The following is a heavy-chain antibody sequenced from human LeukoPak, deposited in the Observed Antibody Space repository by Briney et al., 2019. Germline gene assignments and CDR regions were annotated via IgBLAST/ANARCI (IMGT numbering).Heavy chain of an antibody. V-gene: IGHV3-21*01. Sequence: SSSSSYIYYADSVKGRFTISRDNAKNSLYLQMNSLRAEDTAVYYCARADWDTAMIDYWGQGTLVTVSS. D-gene: IGHD5-18*01. CDR2: SSSSSYI. J-gene: IGHJ4*02. CDR3: ARADWDTAMIDY.